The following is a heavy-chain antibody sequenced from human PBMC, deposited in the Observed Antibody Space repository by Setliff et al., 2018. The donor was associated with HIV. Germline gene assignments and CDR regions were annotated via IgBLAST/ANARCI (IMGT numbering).Heavy chain of an antibody. J-gene: IGHJ6*03. CDR3: ARDSSFNMDV. V-gene: IGHV1-18*01. CDR2: ISEYNGDT. CDR1: GYTFTSYG. Sequence: ASVKVSCKASGYTFTSYGISWVQQAPGQGLEWMGWISEYNGDTKYAQKLQGRVTMTKDTSTSTAYMELRSLRSDDTAVYYCARDSSFNMDVWGKGTTVTVS.